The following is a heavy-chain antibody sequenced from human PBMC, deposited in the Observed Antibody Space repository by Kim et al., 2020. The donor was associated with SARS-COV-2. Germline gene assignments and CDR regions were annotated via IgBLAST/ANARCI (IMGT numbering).Heavy chain of an antibody. Sequence: SETLSLTCTVSGYSISSGYYWGWIRQPPGKGLEWIGSIYHSGSTYYNPSLKSRVTISVDTSKNQFSLKLSSVTAADTAVYYCARDRAAAASSGDFDYWGQGTLVTVSS. CDR2: IYHSGST. J-gene: IGHJ4*02. CDR3: ARDRAAAASSGDFDY. CDR1: GYSISSGYY. V-gene: IGHV4-38-2*02. D-gene: IGHD2-15*01.